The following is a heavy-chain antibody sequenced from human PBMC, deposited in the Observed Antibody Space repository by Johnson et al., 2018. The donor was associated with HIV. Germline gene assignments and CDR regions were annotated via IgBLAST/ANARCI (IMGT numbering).Heavy chain of an antibody. Sequence: VQLVESGGGVVQPGGSLRLSCAASGFTVSSNYMSWVRQAPGKGLEWVSGIGGSGGSTHYADSVKGRFTISRDNSKNTLYLEMNSLRAEDTALYYCARVLCSGGSCYSEAFDIWGQGTMVTVSS. J-gene: IGHJ3*02. D-gene: IGHD2-15*01. CDR3: ARVLCSGGSCYSEAFDI. CDR2: IGGSGGST. V-gene: IGHV3-23*04. CDR1: GFTVSSNY.